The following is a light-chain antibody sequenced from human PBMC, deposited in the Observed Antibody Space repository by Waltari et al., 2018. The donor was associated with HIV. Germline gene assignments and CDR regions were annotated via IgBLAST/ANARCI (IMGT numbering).Light chain of an antibody. V-gene: IGKV1-33*01. CDR3: QQYDDLEYT. CDR2: DAS. Sequence: DIQMTQSPLSLSVSVGDRVTLTCQASQDIKHYLNWYQQKPGKAPRLLICDASSLETGVPSRFSGSGSGTHFTLTISSLRPEDTATYYCQQYDDLEYTFGQGTTLEMK. J-gene: IGKJ2*01. CDR1: QDIKHY.